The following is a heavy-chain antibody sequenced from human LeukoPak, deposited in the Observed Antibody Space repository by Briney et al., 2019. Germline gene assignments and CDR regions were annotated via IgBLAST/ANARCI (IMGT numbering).Heavy chain of an antibody. CDR1: GGSISSYY. J-gene: IGHJ3*02. V-gene: IGHV4-59*01. Sequence: PSETLSLTCTASGGSISSYYWSWIRQPPGKGLEWIGYIYYSGSTNYNPSLKSRVTISVDTSKNQFSLKLSSVTAADTAVYYCARVRGYDILTGYAFDIWGQGPMVTVSS. D-gene: IGHD3-9*01. CDR2: IYYSGST. CDR3: ARVRGYDILTGYAFDI.